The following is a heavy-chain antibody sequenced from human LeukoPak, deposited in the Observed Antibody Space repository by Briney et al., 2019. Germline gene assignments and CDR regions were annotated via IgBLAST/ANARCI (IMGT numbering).Heavy chain of an antibody. Sequence: GGSLRLSCAASGFAFSSYGMTWVRQAPGKGLEWVSYISSSSSTIYYADSVKGRFTISRDNAKNSLYLQMNNLRAEDTAMFYCAASMAQDVDAFHIWGQGTMVTVSS. CDR1: GFAFSSYG. D-gene: IGHD2-21*01. V-gene: IGHV3-48*01. CDR3: AASMAQDVDAFHI. CDR2: ISSSSSTI. J-gene: IGHJ3*02.